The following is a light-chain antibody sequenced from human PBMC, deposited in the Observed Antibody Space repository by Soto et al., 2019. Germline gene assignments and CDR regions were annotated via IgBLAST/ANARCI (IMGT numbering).Light chain of an antibody. J-gene: IGLJ2*01. CDR3: SSYTSSSTSRV. CDR1: SSDVGGYNY. CDR2: EVS. Sequence: QAVLTQPVSVSGSPGQSITISCTGTSSDVGGYNYVSWYQQHPGKAPKLMIYEVSNRPSGVSNRFSGSKSGNTASLTISGLQAEDEADYYCSSYTSSSTSRVFGGGTKVTVL. V-gene: IGLV2-14*01.